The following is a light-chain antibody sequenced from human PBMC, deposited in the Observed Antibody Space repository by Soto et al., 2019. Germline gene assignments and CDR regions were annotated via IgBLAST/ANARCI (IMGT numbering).Light chain of an antibody. CDR1: HSLDSY. CDR2: DTS. J-gene: IGKJ1*01. Sequence: ETVLTQSPATLSLSPGERATLSCRASHSLDSYLAWYQKKPVQAPRLLIYDTSNRASGIPARFSGSGSGTDFTLTISSLEPEDSAVYYCLHRSNWPTFGQGTKV. V-gene: IGKV3-11*01. CDR3: LHRSNWPT.